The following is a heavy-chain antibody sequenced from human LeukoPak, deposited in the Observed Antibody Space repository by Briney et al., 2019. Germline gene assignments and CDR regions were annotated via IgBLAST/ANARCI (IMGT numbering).Heavy chain of an antibody. J-gene: IGHJ4*02. CDR1: GGTFSSYA. CDR3: ARGEMATIFGELDY. V-gene: IGHV1-69*13. CDR2: IIPIFGTA. Sequence: SVKVSCKASGGTFSSYAISWVRQAPGQGLEWMGGIIPIFGTANYAQKFQGRVTITADESTSTAYMELSSLRSEDTAVYYCARGEMATIFGELDYWGQGTLVTVSS. D-gene: IGHD5-24*01.